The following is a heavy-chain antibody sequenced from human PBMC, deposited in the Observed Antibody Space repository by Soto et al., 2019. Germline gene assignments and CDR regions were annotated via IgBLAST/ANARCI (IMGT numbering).Heavy chain of an antibody. CDR2: ISGSGGST. J-gene: IGHJ4*02. CDR1: GFTFSSYA. CDR3: AKEELRGYSYVLASDY. Sequence: EVQLLESGGGLVQPGGSLRLSCAASGFTFSSYAMSWVRQAPGKGLEWVSAISGSGGSTYYADSVKGRFTISRDNSKNTLYLQTNSLRAEDTAVYYCAKEELRGYSYVLASDYWGQGTLVTVSS. D-gene: IGHD5-18*01. V-gene: IGHV3-23*01.